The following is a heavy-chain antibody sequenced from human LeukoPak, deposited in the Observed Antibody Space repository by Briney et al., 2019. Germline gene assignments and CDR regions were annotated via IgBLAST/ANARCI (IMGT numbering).Heavy chain of an antibody. CDR3: ARVGGISNYPYYYYGMDV. CDR1: GGTFGSYA. Sequence: ASVKVSCKASGGTFGSYAISWVRQAPGQGLEWMGGIIPIFGTANYAQKFQGRVTITADESTSTAYMELSSLRSEDTAVYYCARVGGISNYPYYYYGMDVWGQGTTVTVSS. CDR2: IIPIFGTA. V-gene: IGHV1-69*13. D-gene: IGHD4-11*01. J-gene: IGHJ6*02.